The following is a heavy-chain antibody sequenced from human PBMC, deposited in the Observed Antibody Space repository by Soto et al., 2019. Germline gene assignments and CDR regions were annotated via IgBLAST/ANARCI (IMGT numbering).Heavy chain of an antibody. D-gene: IGHD4-4*01. Sequence: GESLKISFRGSGYSFTSYWIGWVRQMPGKGLEGMGIIYPGDSDTRYSPSLQGQVTISADKSISTAYLQWSSLRHDDTAVYYCVKDLYDYNYMYYFDFWGQGTLVTVSS. CDR3: VKDLYDYNYMYYFDF. V-gene: IGHV5-51*01. J-gene: IGHJ4*02. CDR2: IYPGDSDT. CDR1: GYSFTSYW.